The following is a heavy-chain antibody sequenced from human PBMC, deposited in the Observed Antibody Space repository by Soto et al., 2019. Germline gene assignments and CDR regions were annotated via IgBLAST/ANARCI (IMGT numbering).Heavy chain of an antibody. V-gene: IGHV4-31*03. CDR3: ASSGSIAAVVDY. CDR1: GGSISSGGYY. Sequence: QVQLQESGPGLVKPSQTLSLTCTVSGGSISSGGYYWSWIRQHPGKGLEWIGYIYYSGSTYYNPSLKIRVTISVDTSKNQFSLKLSSVTAADTAVYYCASSGSIAAVVDYWGQGTLVTVSS. D-gene: IGHD6-13*01. J-gene: IGHJ4*02. CDR2: IYYSGST.